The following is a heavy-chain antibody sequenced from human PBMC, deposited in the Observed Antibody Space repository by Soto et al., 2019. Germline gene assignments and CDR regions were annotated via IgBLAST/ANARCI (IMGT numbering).Heavy chain of an antibody. CDR3: AKDGIAAAGPIDYYYYYYMDV. CDR2: ISWNSGSI. J-gene: IGHJ6*03. V-gene: IGHV3-9*01. Sequence: EVQLVESGGGLVQPGRSLRLSCAASGFTFDDYAMHWVRQAPGKGLEWVSGISWNSGSIGYADSVKGRFTISRDNAKSSLYLQMNSLRAEDTALYYCAKDGIAAAGPIDYYYYYYMDVWGKGTTVTVSS. CDR1: GFTFDDYA. D-gene: IGHD6-13*01.